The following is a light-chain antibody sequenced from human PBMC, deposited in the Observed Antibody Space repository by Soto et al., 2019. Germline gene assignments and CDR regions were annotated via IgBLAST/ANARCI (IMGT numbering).Light chain of an antibody. Sequence: EIVLTQSPGTLSLSPGVRATLSCRASQSVSSSFLAWYQQKPGQAPRLLIYGASTRATGIPDRFSGSGSGTDFTLTISRLEPEDFAVYYFQQYDSSPWTFGQGTKVEIK. CDR3: QQYDSSPWT. V-gene: IGKV3-20*01. J-gene: IGKJ1*01. CDR2: GAS. CDR1: QSVSSSF.